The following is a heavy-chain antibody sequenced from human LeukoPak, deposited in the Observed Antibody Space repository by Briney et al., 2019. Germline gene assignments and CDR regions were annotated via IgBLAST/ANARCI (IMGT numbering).Heavy chain of an antibody. CDR2: IYSGGYT. Sequence: GGSLRLSCAASGFTVSSNFMNWVGQAPGKGLEWVSLIYSGGYTHYADSVKGSFTISRDNSKNTLYLQMNSLRAEDTAVYYCATRGRSSSGHGFSLDCWGQGTLVTVSS. J-gene: IGHJ4*02. D-gene: IGHD6-6*01. CDR3: ATRGRSSSGHGFSLDC. CDR1: GFTVSSNF. V-gene: IGHV3-66*01.